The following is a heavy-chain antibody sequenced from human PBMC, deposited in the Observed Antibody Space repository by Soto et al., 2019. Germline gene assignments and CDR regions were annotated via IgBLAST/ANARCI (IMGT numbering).Heavy chain of an antibody. J-gene: IGHJ6*02. V-gene: IGHV3-53*01. CDR3: ARDNMYGSGSYRIYYYGMDV. D-gene: IGHD3-10*01. Sequence: PGGSLRLSCAASGFTVSSNYMSWVRQAPGKGLEWVSVIYSGGSTYYADSVKGRFTISRDNSKNTLYLQMNSLRAEDTAVYYCARDNMYGSGSYRIYYYGMDVWGQGTTVTVSS. CDR2: IYSGGST. CDR1: GFTVSSNY.